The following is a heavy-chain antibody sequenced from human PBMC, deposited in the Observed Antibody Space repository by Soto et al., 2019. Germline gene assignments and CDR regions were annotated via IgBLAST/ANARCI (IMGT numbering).Heavy chain of an antibody. D-gene: IGHD6-13*01. J-gene: IGHJ5*02. V-gene: IGHV4-39*01. Sequence: ETLSLTCTVSGGSISSSSYYWGWIRQPPGKGLEWIGSIYYSGSTYYNPSLKSRVTISVDTSKNQFSLKLSSVTAADTAVYYCARSASGYSSSWYIPWFDPWGQGTLVTVSS. CDR3: ARSASGYSSSWYIPWFDP. CDR2: IYYSGST. CDR1: GGSISSSSYY.